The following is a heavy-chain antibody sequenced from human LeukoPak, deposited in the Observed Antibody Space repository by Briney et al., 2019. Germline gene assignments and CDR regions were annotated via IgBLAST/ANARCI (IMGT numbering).Heavy chain of an antibody. D-gene: IGHD3-22*01. V-gene: IGHV4-59*01. Sequence: PSETLSLTCTVSGGSISSYYWSWIRQPPGKGLEWIGYIYYSGSTNYNPSLKSRVTISVDTSKNQFSLKLSSVTAADTAVYYCARTRYYYDSSGYHYFDYWGQGTLVTVSS. CDR3: ARTRYYYDSSGYHYFDY. CDR1: GGSISSYY. J-gene: IGHJ4*02. CDR2: IYYSGST.